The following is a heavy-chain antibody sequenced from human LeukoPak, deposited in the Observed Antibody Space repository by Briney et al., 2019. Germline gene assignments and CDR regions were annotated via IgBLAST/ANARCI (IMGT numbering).Heavy chain of an antibody. D-gene: IGHD1-26*01. CDR2: ISSSSSYI. CDR3: ARYGIVGATGY. V-gene: IGHV3-21*01. CDR1: GFTFSSYS. J-gene: IGHJ4*02. Sequence: GGSLRLSCAASGFTFSSYSMNWVRQAPGKGLEWVSSISSSSSYIYYADSAKGRFTISRDNAKNSLYLQMNSLRAEDTAVYYCARYGIVGATGYWGQGTLATVSS.